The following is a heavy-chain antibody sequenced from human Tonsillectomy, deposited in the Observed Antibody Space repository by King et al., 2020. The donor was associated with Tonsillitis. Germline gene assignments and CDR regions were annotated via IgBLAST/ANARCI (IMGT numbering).Heavy chain of an antibody. J-gene: IGHJ6*02. CDR1: GFSLSTSGMC. V-gene: IGHV2-70*01. Sequence: VTLKESGPALVKPTQTLTLTCTFSGFSLSTSGMCVSWIRQPPGKALECLALIDWDDDKYYSTSLKTRHTLSKDNSKNQVVLTMTNMDPVDTATYYCARIRWGAAAGTSSIVGLQSRYYYDGMDVWGRGPTVTVSS. CDR2: IDWDDDK. D-gene: IGHD6-13*01. CDR3: ARIRWGAAAGTSSIVGLQSRYYYDGMDV.